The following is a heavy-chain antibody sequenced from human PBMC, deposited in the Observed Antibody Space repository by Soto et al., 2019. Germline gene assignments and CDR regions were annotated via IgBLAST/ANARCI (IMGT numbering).Heavy chain of an antibody. J-gene: IGHJ6*03. V-gene: IGHV1-2*04. CDR2: INTNGGVT. Sequence: QVQLVQSGAEVRKPGASVTVSCRSSGDSFNYYYIHWVRQAPGQGFEWMGWINTNGGVTKYAQKFQGWVSMTRDTSIRTVYMQLSRLRSDDTAVYYCARESGGATATLDYYYFYMDVWGTGTTVTVSS. CDR1: GDSFNYYY. CDR3: ARESGGATATLDYYYFYMDV. D-gene: IGHD5-12*01.